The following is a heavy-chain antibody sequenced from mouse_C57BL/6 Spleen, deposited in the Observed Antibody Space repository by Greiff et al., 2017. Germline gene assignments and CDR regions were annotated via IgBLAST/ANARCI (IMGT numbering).Heavy chain of an antibody. D-gene: IGHD2-2*01. J-gene: IGHJ3*01. CDR1: GYTFTSYW. Sequence: QVQLQQPGAELVMPGASVKLSCKASGYTFTSYWMHWVKQRPGPGLEWIGEIDPSDSYTNYNQKFKGKSTLTVDKSSSTAYMQLSSLTSEDSAVYYCATPMVTTRGPFAYWGQGTLVTVSA. CDR3: ATPMVTTRGPFAY. CDR2: IDPSDSYT. V-gene: IGHV1-69*01.